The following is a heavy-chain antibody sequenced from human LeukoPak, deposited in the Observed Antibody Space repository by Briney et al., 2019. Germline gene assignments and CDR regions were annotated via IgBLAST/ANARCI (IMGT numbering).Heavy chain of an antibody. J-gene: IGHJ6*03. CDR3: AREGGYCSSGSCFMDV. V-gene: IGHV3-7*01. Sequence: PGGSLRLSCAASGFTFRANWVTWVRQAPGKGLEWVANIKQDGSEKQYVDSVRGRFTVSRDNAKNSLYLQMNSLRVEDTAVYFCAREGGYCSSGSCFMDVWGKGTTVIVSS. D-gene: IGHD2-15*01. CDR2: IKQDGSEK. CDR1: GFTFRANW.